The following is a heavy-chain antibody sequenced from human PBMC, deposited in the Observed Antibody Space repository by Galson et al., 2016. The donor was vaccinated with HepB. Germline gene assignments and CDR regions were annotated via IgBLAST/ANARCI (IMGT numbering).Heavy chain of an antibody. V-gene: IGHV5-51*01. CDR1: GYSFSRYW. D-gene: IGHD1-1*01. J-gene: IGHJ6*02. Sequence: QSGAEVKKPGESLKISCKGSGYSFSRYWIGWVRQMPGKGPEWMGIIYPVDSETRYSPSFQGQVTISADKSISTAYLHWSSLKASDTAMYYCARHELERYYYGMDVWGQGTTVTVSS. CDR3: ARHELERYYYGMDV. CDR2: IYPVDSET.